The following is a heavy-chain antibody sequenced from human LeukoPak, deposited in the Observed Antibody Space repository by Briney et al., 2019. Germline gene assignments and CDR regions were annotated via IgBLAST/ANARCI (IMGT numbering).Heavy chain of an antibody. CDR1: GFTFSSYS. Sequence: SGGSLRLSCAASGFTFSSYSMNWVRQAPGKGLEWVSYISSSSSTIYYADSVKGRFTISRDNAKSTLYLDMNSLRAEDTAIYYCARGDKRYKKFPHWGQGTLVTVSS. CDR2: ISSSSSTI. CDR3: ARGDKRYKKFPH. D-gene: IGHD3-9*01. J-gene: IGHJ1*01. V-gene: IGHV3-48*04.